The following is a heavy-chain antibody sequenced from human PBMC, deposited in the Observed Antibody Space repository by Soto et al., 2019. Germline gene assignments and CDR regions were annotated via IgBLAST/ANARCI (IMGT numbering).Heavy chain of an antibody. Sequence: ASVKVSCKASGYTFTDYYIHWVRQAPGQGLEWMGWINPHSGGTNYAQKFQGRVTMTRNTSISTAYMELRSLRSEDTAVYYCARGVVPAAFFYGMDVWGQGTTVTVSS. D-gene: IGHD2-2*01. CDR1: GYTFTDYY. J-gene: IGHJ6*02. V-gene: IGHV1-2*02. CDR3: ARGVVPAAFFYGMDV. CDR2: INPHSGGT.